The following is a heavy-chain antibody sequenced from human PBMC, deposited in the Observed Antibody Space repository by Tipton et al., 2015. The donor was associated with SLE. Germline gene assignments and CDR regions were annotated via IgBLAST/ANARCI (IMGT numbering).Heavy chain of an antibody. CDR1: GGSITSHY. CDR3: ARDWGDTIFGVKGWFDP. J-gene: IGHJ5*02. Sequence: LRLSCTVSGGSITSHYWTWIRQPPGKGLEWIGYIYFSGSTNYNPSLKSRVTISVDTSKNQFSLKLSSVTAADTAVYYCARDWGDTIFGVKGWFDPWGQGTLVTVSS. D-gene: IGHD3-3*01. CDR2: IYFSGST. V-gene: IGHV4-59*11.